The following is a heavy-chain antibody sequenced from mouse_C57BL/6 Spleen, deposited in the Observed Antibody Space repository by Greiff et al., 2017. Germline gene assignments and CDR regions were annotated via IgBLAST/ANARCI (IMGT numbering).Heavy chain of an antibody. V-gene: IGHV3-6*01. D-gene: IGHD1-1*01. CDR3: ARDRDGSSPYYYAMDY. J-gene: IGHJ4*01. Sequence: DVQLQESGPGLVKPSQSLSLTCSVTGYSITSGYYWNWIRQFPGNKLEWMGYISYDGSNNYNPSLKNRISITRDTSKNQFFLKLNSVTTEYTATYYCARDRDGSSPYYYAMDYWGQGTSVTVSS. CDR1: GYSITSGYY. CDR2: ISYDGSN.